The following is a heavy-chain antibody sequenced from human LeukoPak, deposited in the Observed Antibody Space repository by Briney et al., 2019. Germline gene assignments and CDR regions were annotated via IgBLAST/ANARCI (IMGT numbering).Heavy chain of an antibody. V-gene: IGHV3-66*01. CDR3: ARVGWLRSFAFDI. CDR1: GFTVSTKY. CDR2: IYSGGST. Sequence: PGGSLRLSCAASGFTVSTKYMTWVRQAPGKGLEWVSLIYSGGSTYYADSVKGRFTISRDNSKNTLYLQMNSLRAEDTAVYYCARVGWLRSFAFDIWGQGTMVTASS. D-gene: IGHD5-12*01. J-gene: IGHJ3*02.